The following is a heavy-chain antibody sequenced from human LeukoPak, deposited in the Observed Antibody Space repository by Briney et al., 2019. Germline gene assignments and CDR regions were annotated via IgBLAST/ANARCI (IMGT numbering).Heavy chain of an antibody. V-gene: IGHV3-30*02. CDR1: RFTFSSYG. Sequence: GGSLRLSCAASRFTFSSYGMHWVRQAPGKGLEWVAFIRYDGSNKYYADSVKGRFTISRDNSKNTLYLQMNSLRAEDTAVYYCAREVGVRGVTLIYYYYYMDVWGKGTTVTISS. CDR3: AREVGVRGVTLIYYYYYMDV. D-gene: IGHD3-10*01. CDR2: IRYDGSNK. J-gene: IGHJ6*03.